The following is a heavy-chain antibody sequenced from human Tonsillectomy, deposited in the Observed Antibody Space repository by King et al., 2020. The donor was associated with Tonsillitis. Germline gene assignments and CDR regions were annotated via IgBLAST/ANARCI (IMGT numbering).Heavy chain of an antibody. CDR3: AKDKGASYYDSSRGSFDI. D-gene: IGHD3-22*01. CDR1: GFLFSNFD. Sequence: VQLVESGGGLVKPGGSLRLSCATSGFLFSNFDMNWVRQAPGKGLEWVSSISSSPKYIYYGDSVKGRFTVSRDNAKNSLYLQMNSLRVEDTAVYYCAKDKGASYYDSSRGSFDIWGQGTMVTVSS. J-gene: IGHJ3*02. V-gene: IGHV3-21*06. CDR2: ISSSPKYI.